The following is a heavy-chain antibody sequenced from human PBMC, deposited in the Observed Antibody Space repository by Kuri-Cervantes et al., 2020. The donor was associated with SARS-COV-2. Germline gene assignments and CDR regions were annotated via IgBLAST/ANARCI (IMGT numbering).Heavy chain of an antibody. CDR1: GFTFGSYW. CDR2: INSDGSST. CDR3: ARVPNYYGSGSYYNYYYYYGMDV. V-gene: IGHV3-74*01. Sequence: GGSLRLSCAASGFTFGSYWMHWVRQAPGKGLVWVSRINSDGSSTSYADSVKGRFTISRDNAKNTLYLQMNSLRAEDTAVYYCARVPNYYGSGSYYNYYYYYGMDVWGQGTTVTVSS. D-gene: IGHD3-10*01. J-gene: IGHJ6*02.